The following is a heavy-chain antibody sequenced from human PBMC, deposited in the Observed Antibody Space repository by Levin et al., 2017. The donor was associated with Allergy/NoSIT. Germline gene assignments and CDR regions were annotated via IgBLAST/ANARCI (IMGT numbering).Heavy chain of an antibody. V-gene: IGHV5-51*01. J-gene: IGHJ4*02. D-gene: IGHD2-2*01. Sequence: GESLKISCKVSGYSFINYWIGWVRRMPGKGLEWVGIIYPGDSDTIYSPSFQGQVTISADNSITTAYLQWSSLKASDTATYYCARRGRDCSSTKCYFCLDYWGQGTRVTVSS. CDR1: GYSFINYW. CDR3: ARRGRDCSSTKCYFCLDY. CDR2: IYPGDSDT.